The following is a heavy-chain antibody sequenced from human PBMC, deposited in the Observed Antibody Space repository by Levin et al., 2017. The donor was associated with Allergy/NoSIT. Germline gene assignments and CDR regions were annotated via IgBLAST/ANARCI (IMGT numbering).Heavy chain of an antibody. Sequence: GGSLRLSCAASGFAFSGYSMNWARQAPGKGLEWVSAINYNSDYIYYADSVKGRFTISRDNSKNSLYLQMNSLRAEDTAVYYCAKKRGGSGYYYMDVWGKGTTVTVSS. CDR2: INYNSDYI. CDR3: AKKRGGSGYYYMDV. CDR1: GFAFSGYS. D-gene: IGHD6-19*01. V-gene: IGHV3-21*01. J-gene: IGHJ6*03.